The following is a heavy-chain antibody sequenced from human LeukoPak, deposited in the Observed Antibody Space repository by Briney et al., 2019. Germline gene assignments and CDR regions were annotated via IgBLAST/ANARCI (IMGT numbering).Heavy chain of an antibody. V-gene: IGHV3-53*01. CDR3: ARGYCSGGSCRNDASDL. CDR2: IYSGGST. Sequence: GGSLTLSCSASGFTVSSTYMIWVRQAPGKGLEWVSVIYSGGSTYYADSVKGRFTISRDNSKNTLYLQMNSLRAEDTAVYYCARGYCSGGSCRNDASDLWGLGTMVTVSS. J-gene: IGHJ3*01. CDR1: GFTVSSTY. D-gene: IGHD2-15*01.